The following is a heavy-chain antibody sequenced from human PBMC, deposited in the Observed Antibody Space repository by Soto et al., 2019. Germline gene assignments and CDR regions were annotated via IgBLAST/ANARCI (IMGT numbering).Heavy chain of an antibody. V-gene: IGHV3-30*18. CDR3: AKDLGYSSGWYGSFDY. CDR1: GFTFNDYG. Sequence: GGSLRLSCAASGFTFNDYGMHWVRQAPGKGLEWVTVISYDGSNKYYADSVKGRFTISRDNSKNTLYLQMNSLRAEDTAVYYCAKDLGYSSGWYGSFDYWGQGTLVTVSS. J-gene: IGHJ4*02. CDR2: ISYDGSNK. D-gene: IGHD6-19*01.